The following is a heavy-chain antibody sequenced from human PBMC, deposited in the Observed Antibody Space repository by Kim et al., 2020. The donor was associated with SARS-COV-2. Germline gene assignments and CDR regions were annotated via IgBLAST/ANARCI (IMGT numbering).Heavy chain of an antibody. Sequence: GGSLRLSCAVSGFIFNSYEMNWVRQAPGKGLEWVSYISSTGDTMEYADFVKGRFTISRDNAKKSLYLHMNSLRVDDTAVYYCAGSGTDAFDIWGQVTMVTVSS. CDR2: ISSTGDTM. CDR3: AGSGTDAFDI. V-gene: IGHV3-48*03. J-gene: IGHJ3*02. CDR1: GFIFNSYE.